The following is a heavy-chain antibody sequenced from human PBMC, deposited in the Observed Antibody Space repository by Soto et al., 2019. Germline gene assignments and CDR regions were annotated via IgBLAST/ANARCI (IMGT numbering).Heavy chain of an antibody. J-gene: IGHJ6*02. V-gene: IGHV1-18*04. Sequence: ASVKVSCKATNYIFTNYGITWVRQAPGQGLEWLGWISPYNGNINYAQEFLGRVTLTTDTSTSTAYMELTSLTSDDTAVYYCARDPPITGSLRGTPLMAVWGQGTTVTVSS. CDR3: ARDPPITGSLRGTPLMAV. CDR1: NYIFTNYG. CDR2: ISPYNGNI. D-gene: IGHD1-20*01.